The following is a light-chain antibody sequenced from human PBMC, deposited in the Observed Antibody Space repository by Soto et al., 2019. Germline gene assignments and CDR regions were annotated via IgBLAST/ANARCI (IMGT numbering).Light chain of an antibody. J-gene: IGLJ1*01. V-gene: IGLV4-69*01. CDR2: LNSDGSH. Sequence: QSVLTQSPSASASVGASVKLTCTLSSGHSSYAIAWHQQQPEKGPRYLMKLNSDGSHSKGDGIPDRFSGSSSGAERYLTISSLQSEDEADYYCQTWGTGILYFFGTGTKLTVL. CDR3: QTWGTGILYF. CDR1: SGHSSYA.